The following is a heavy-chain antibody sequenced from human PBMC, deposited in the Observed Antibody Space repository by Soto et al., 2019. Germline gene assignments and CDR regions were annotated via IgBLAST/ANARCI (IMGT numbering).Heavy chain of an antibody. Sequence: ASVKVSCKVSGYTLTELSMHWVRQAPGKGLEWMGGFDPEDGETIYAQKFQGRVTMTEDTSTDTAYMELSSLRSEDTAVYYCATAAPRSDSVFWPEFDYGGKGPLVTVP. D-gene: IGHD3-3*01. J-gene: IGHJ4*02. CDR3: ATAAPRSDSVFWPEFDY. V-gene: IGHV1-24*01. CDR1: GYTLTELS. CDR2: FDPEDGET.